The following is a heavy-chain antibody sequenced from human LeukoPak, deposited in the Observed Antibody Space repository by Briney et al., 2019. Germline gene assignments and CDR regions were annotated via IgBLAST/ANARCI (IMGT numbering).Heavy chain of an antibody. CDR1: GGTFSSYT. J-gene: IGHJ4*02. CDR3: AREYCSSTSCSYYFDY. CDR2: IIPILGIA. V-gene: IGHV1-69*04. Sequence: ASVTVSCKASGGTFSSYTTSWVRQAPGQGLEWMGRIIPILGIANYAQKFQGRVTITADKSTSTAYMELSSLRSEDTAVYYCAREYCSSTSCSYYFDYWGQGTLVTVSS. D-gene: IGHD2-2*01.